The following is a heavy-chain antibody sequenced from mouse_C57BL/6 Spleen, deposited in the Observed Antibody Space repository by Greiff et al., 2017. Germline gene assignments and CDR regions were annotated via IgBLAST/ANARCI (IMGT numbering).Heavy chain of an antibody. CDR2: INPNNGGT. J-gene: IGHJ2*01. CDR1: GYTFTDYY. Sequence: EVQLHQSGPELVKPGASVKISCKASGYTFTDYYMNWVKQSHGKSLEWIGDINPNNGGTSYNQKFKGKATLTVDKSSSTAYMELRSLTSEDSAVYYCASFGSGYFDYWGQGTTLTVSS. V-gene: IGHV1-26*01. CDR3: ASFGSGYFDY. D-gene: IGHD3-1*01.